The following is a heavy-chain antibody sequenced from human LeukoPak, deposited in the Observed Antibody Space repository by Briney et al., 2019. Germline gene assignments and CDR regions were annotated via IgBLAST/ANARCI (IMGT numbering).Heavy chain of an antibody. J-gene: IGHJ3*02. D-gene: IGHD2-8*01. CDR2: IGGGPV. Sequence: GGSLRLSCAASEFTFSNYAMTWVRQAPGKGLEWVSTIGGGPVYYADSVKGRFTISRDDSKNTLFLQMNSLRAEDTAIYYCAKDSFSHNGVYDALDIWGQGTMVTVSS. V-gene: IGHV3-23*01. CDR3: AKDSFSHNGVYDALDI. CDR1: EFTFSNYA.